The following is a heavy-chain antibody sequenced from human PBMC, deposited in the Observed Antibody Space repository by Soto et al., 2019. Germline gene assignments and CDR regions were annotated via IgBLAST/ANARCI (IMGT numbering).Heavy chain of an antibody. Sequence: GGSLRLSCAASGFTFSSYGMHWVRQAPGKGLEWVAVISYDGSNKYYADSVKGRFTISRDNSKNTLYLQMNSLRAEDTAVYYWSKVSKRGWYFYYWGQGTLVTVSS. CDR3: SKVSKRGWYFYY. CDR1: GFTFSSYG. CDR2: ISYDGSNK. J-gene: IGHJ4*02. D-gene: IGHD6-19*01. V-gene: IGHV3-30*18.